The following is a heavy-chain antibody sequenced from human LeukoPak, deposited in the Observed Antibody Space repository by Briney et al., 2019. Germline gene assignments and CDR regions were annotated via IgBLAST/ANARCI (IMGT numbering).Heavy chain of an antibody. V-gene: IGHV4-59*08. J-gene: IGHJ6*02. CDR3: ARVGYSGYETDYYYGMDV. CDR1: GGPISSYY. Sequence: PSETLSLTCTVSGGPISSYYWSWIRQPPGKGLEWIGYIYYSGSTNYNPSLKSRVTISVDTSKNQFSLKLSSVTAADTAVYYCARVGYSGYETDYYYGMDVWGQGTTVTVSS. D-gene: IGHD5-12*01. CDR2: IYYSGST.